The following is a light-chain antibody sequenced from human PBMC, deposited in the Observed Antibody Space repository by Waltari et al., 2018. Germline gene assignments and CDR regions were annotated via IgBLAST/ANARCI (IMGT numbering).Light chain of an antibody. CDR1: GSNIGAGYD. J-gene: IGLJ3*02. V-gene: IGLV1-40*01. CDR2: GST. CDR3: QSYDTSLSVV. Sequence: QSVLTQPPSVSGAPGQRVTISCTGSGSNIGAGYDVHWYQQLPRAAPKRLILGSTSRPLWVPARFFGSTSGTSASLAITGLQAEDEADYYCQSYDTSLSVVFGGGTKLTVL.